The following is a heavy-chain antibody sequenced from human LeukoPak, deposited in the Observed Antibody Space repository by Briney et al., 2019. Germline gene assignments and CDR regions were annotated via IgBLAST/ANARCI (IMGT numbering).Heavy chain of an antibody. CDR3: ARSPRDSNWLDY. Sequence: SETLSLTCTVSGGSINNYYWSWMRQPAGKGLEWIGRIYSSGGTNYNPSLKSRVTMSVDTPKNQFSLKLSSVTAADTAIYYCARSPRDSNWLDYWGQGTLVTVSS. J-gene: IGHJ4*02. D-gene: IGHD4-11*01. CDR1: GGSINNYY. CDR2: IYSSGGT. V-gene: IGHV4-4*07.